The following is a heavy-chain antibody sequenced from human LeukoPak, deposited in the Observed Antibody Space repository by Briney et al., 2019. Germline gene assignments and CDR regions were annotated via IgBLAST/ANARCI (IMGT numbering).Heavy chain of an antibody. CDR3: AREVGVSYYMAV. CDR2: IKSDGSER. CDR1: GFTFSHYW. J-gene: IGHJ6*03. D-gene: IGHD1-26*01. Sequence: PGGSLRLSCVVSGFTFSHYWMSWVRQAPGKGLEWEANIKSDGSERYYVDSVKGRFTISRDNAKNSLFLQVNSLRVEDTAVYYCAREVGVSYYMAVWGKGTTVTVSS. V-gene: IGHV3-7*01.